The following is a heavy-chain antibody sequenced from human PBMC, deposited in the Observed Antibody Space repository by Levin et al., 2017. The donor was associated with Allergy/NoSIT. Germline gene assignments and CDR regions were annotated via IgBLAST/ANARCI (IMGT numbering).Heavy chain of an antibody. Sequence: GASVKVSCKASGGTFSSYTISWVRQAPGQGLEWMGRIIPILGIANYAQKFQGRVTITADKSTSTAYMELSSLRSEDTAVYYCASQVIGAYDSDEAGRDYWGQGTLVTVSS. CDR3: ASQVIGAYDSDEAGRDY. D-gene: IGHD3-22*01. V-gene: IGHV1-69*02. CDR2: IIPILGIA. CDR1: GGTFSSYT. J-gene: IGHJ4*02.